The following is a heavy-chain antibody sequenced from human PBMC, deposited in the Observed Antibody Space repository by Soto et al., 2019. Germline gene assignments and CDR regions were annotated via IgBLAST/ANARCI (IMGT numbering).Heavy chain of an antibody. CDR2: ISGGGERI. Sequence: GGSLRLSCAASGFTFSSYAMSWVRQAPGKGLEWVSAISGGGERIYSADSVKGRFTISRDNSKNTLYLQMNSLRAEDTALYYCTRWGGQGYYYYGMDVWGQGPTVTVSS. D-gene: IGHD3-16*01. CDR3: TRWGGQGYYYYGMDV. V-gene: IGHV3-23*01. CDR1: GFTFSSYA. J-gene: IGHJ6*02.